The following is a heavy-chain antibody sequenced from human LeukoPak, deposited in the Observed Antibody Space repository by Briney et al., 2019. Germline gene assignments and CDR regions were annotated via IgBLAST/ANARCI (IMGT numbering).Heavy chain of an antibody. J-gene: IGHJ4*02. CDR3: ARDSLSYFDSSGYFEDY. D-gene: IGHD3-22*01. CDR2: ISSSGSYI. CDR1: GFTFSGYS. Sequence: GGSLRLSCAASGFTFSGYSMNWVRQAPGKGLECISSISSSGSYIYYADSVKGRFTISRDNAQNSLYLQMNSLRAEDTAVYYCARDSLSYFDSSGYFEDYWGQGTLVTVSS. V-gene: IGHV3-21*01.